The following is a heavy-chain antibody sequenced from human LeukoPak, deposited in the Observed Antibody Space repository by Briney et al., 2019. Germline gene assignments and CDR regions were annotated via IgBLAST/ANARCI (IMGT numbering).Heavy chain of an antibody. CDR3: ARGQVGSGWYSSAFDI. V-gene: IGHV4-30-2*01. CDR2: IYHSGST. CDR1: GGSISSGGYS. J-gene: IGHJ3*02. Sequence: SETLSLTCAVSGGSISSGGYSWSWIRQPPGKGLEWIGYIYHSGSTYYNPSLKSRVTISVDRSKNQFSLELSSVTAADTAVYYCARGQVGSGWYSSAFDIWGQGTMVTVSS. D-gene: IGHD6-19*01.